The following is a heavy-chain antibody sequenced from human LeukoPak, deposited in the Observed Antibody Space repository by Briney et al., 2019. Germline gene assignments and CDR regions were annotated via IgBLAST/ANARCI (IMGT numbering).Heavy chain of an antibody. V-gene: IGHV3-23*01. CDR3: ARVRGGRSWYYYGMDV. CDR1: GFTFSSYA. J-gene: IGHJ6*02. D-gene: IGHD3-16*01. CDR2: ITGSGGST. Sequence: GSLRLSCAASGFTFSSYAMSWVRQAPGKGLEWVSAITGSGGSTYYADSVKGRFTISRDNSKNMLYLQMNSLRAEDTAVYYCARVRGGRSWYYYGMDVWGRGTTVTVSS.